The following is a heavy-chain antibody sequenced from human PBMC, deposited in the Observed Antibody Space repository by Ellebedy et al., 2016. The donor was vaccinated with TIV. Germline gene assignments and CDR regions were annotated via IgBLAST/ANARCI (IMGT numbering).Heavy chain of an antibody. Sequence: GESLKISXAASGFTFRDYAMGWVRQAPGKGLECVATIHGGDDSHTTHYADSVKGRFTISRDNPKNTLYLQLNNLRDDDTADYYCAKYRGLRWQNWHFDVWGRGTLVIVSS. D-gene: IGHD4-23*01. J-gene: IGHJ2*01. CDR3: AKYRGLRWQNWHFDV. CDR2: IHGGDDSHTT. V-gene: IGHV3-23*01. CDR1: GFTFRDYA.